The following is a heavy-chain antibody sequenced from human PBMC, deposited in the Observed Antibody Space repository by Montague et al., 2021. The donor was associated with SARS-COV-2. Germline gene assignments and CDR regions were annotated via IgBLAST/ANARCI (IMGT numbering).Heavy chain of an antibody. CDR1: GDSISTSTW. V-gene: IGHV4-4*02. Sequence: SETLSLTCSVSGDSISTSTWWTCVRQPPGEGLEWIRGIFHSGTITYNPSLKSRVSISVDKSNNQFSLRLSSLIAADTAVYYCATLSRRTAAGTRDYFGLDVWGQGTTVVVSS. CDR2: IFHSGTI. CDR3: ATLSRRTAAGTRDYFGLDV. D-gene: IGHD6-13*01. J-gene: IGHJ6*02.